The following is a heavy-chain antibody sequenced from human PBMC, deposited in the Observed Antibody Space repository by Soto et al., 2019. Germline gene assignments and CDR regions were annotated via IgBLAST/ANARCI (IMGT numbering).Heavy chain of an antibody. Sequence: GGSLRLSCVASGVDFRGSYMNWIRRAPGEGLEWISYISDTGRTIHYADSVKGRFVISRDNSKDSLYLQMNDLRADDTAVYYCEGFKEGNILGLRWIDTWGQGTRVTVSS. CDR3: EGFKEGNILGLRWIDT. CDR2: ISDTGRTI. V-gene: IGHV3-11*01. J-gene: IGHJ5*02. CDR1: GVDFRGSY.